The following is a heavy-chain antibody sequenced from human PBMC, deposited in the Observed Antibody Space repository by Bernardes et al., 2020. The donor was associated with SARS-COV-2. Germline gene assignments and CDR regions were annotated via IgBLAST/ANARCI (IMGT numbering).Heavy chain of an antibody. CDR3: AKDYETGELGIAVEGYCGH. CDR1: GFNFGAYS. V-gene: IGHV3-21*01. J-gene: IGHJ4*02. CDR2: ISSASSQR. D-gene: IGHD6-19*01. Sequence: GGSLRLSCSGSGFNFGAYSMNWVRQAPGKGLEWVSSISSASSQRYYADSVKGRFTISRDNAENSVYLQMNSLRADETAVYYCAKDYETGELGIAVEGYCGHWGQGTLVTVSS.